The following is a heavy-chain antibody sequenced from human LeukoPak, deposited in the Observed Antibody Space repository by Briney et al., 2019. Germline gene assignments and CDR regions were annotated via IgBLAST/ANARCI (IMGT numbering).Heavy chain of an antibody. CDR3: ARDFNSRYYFDY. CDR1: GFTVSSNY. J-gene: IGHJ4*02. CDR2: ISYDGSNK. D-gene: IGHD4-23*01. Sequence: GGSLRLSCAASGFTVSSNYISWVRQAPGKGLEWVAVISYDGSNKYYADSVKGRFTISRDNSKNTLYLQMNSLRAEDTAVYYCARDFNSRYYFDYWGQGTLVTVSS. V-gene: IGHV3-30-3*01.